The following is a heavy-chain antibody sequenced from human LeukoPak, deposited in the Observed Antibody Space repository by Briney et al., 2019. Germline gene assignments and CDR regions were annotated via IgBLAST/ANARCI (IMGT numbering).Heavy chain of an antibody. CDR2: IYPGDSDT. CDR1: GYSFTSYW. CDR3: ARARPTYGSGSYYRSVWGNWFDP. J-gene: IGHJ5*02. V-gene: IGHV5-51*01. D-gene: IGHD3-10*01. Sequence: GESLKISCKGSGYSFTSYWIGWVRQMPGKGLEWMGIIYPGDSDTRYSPSFQGQVTISADKSISTAYLQWSSLKASDTAMYYCARARPTYGSGSYYRSVWGNWFDPWGQGTLVTVSS.